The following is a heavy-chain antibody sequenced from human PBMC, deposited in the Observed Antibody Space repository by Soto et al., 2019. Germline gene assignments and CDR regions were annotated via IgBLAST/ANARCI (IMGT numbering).Heavy chain of an antibody. CDR3: ANTMYTWHDVFVDY. Sequence: QVHLVDSGGGVLQPGRSLRLSCTASGFTFSSYGMHWVRQAPGKRLEWVAIISYDGINKYNANSVKGRFTISRNNSKNTLYVQMNSRIARDTALYYWANTMYTWHDVFVDYWGQGTLVTVSA. D-gene: IGHD1-1*01. V-gene: IGHV3-30*18. J-gene: IGHJ4*02. CDR1: GFTFSSYG. CDR2: ISYDGINK.